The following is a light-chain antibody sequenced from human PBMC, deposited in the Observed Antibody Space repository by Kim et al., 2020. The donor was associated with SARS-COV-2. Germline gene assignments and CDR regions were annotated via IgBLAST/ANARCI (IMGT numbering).Light chain of an antibody. Sequence: SSELTQDPAVSVALGQTVRITCQGDTLRSNYANWNQQKPGQAPILVIYVTNKPPSGIPDRFSGSSSGNTATLTITGAQAEDEADYYCNSRDSSGDHVVFG. CDR1: TLRSNY. CDR3: NSRDSSGDHVV. V-gene: IGLV3-19*01. J-gene: IGLJ2*01. CDR2: VTN.